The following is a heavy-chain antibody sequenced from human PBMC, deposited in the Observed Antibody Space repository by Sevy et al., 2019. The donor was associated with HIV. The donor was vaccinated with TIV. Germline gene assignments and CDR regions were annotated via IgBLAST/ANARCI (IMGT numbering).Heavy chain of an antibody. D-gene: IGHD3-3*01. CDR2: ISGSGYAT. CDR1: GFTFRRYA. V-gene: IGHV3-23*01. J-gene: IGHJ4*02. CDR3: AKDRVTVFGVVVTFDS. Sequence: GGSLRLSCAASGFTFRRYAMHWVRQVAGKGLEWVSTISGSGYATYYADSVKGRFIISRDTSRNTLYLQMNSLRVEDSAVYFCAKDRVTVFGVVVTFDSWGQGTLVTVSS.